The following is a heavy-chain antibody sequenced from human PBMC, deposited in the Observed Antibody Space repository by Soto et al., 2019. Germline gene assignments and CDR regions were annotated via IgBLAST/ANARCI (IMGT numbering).Heavy chain of an antibody. CDR2: IIPILGIA. V-gene: IGHV1-69*02. CDR3: ARSELERRSGWAFDI. J-gene: IGHJ3*02. CDR1: GGTFSSYT. Sequence: QVQLVQSGAEVKKPGSSVKVSCKASGGTFSSYTISWVRQAPGQGLEWMGRIIPILGIANYAQKFQGRVTIXXDXAXXKAYMELSSLRSEDTAVYYCARSELERRSGWAFDIWGQGTMVTVSS. D-gene: IGHD1-1*01.